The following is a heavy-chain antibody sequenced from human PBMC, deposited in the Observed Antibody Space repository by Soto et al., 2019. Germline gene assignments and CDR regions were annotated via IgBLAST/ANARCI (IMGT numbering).Heavy chain of an antibody. V-gene: IGHV1-69*13. J-gene: IGHJ3*02. Sequence: SVKVSCKASRGTFSSYAISWRRHAPGQGLEWMGGIVPIFGTANYAQKFQGRVTITADESTSTAYMELSSLRSEDTAVYYCATARIFEYYYDSSGYKGLDPFDIWGQGTMVTVS. CDR1: RGTFSSYA. CDR3: ATARIFEYYYDSSGYKGLDPFDI. D-gene: IGHD3-22*01. CDR2: IVPIFGTA.